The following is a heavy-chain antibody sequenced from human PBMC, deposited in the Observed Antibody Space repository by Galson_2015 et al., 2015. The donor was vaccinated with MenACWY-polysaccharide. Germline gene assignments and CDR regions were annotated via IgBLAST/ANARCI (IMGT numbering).Heavy chain of an antibody. V-gene: IGHV3-23*01. CDR3: VKDRYFDL. Sequence: LRLSCAGYGFTFNNYDMGWVRQAPEKGLEWVSMISGSVTTTYYRDSVKGRFTISRDDSKSTLYLQMNSLRVEDTAIYYCVKDRYFDLWGRGTLVSVSS. CDR1: GFTFNNYD. J-gene: IGHJ2*01. CDR2: ISGSVTTT.